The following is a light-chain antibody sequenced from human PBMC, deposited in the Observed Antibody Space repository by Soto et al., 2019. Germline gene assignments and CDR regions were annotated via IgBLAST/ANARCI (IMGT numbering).Light chain of an antibody. CDR2: TAS. J-gene: IGKJ1*01. V-gene: IGKV1-9*01. CDR3: QQLNNYSRT. CDR1: QGISSY. Sequence: DIQLTQSPSFLSASVGDRVTITCRASQGISSYLAWYQQKPGKAPKLLISTASTLQSGVPSRFSGSGSGTEFTLTISSLQPEDFATYYCQQLNNYSRTFGQGTKVEIK.